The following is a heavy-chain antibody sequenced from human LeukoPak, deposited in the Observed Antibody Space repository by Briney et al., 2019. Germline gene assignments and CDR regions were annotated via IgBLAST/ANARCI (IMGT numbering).Heavy chain of an antibody. Sequence: GGSLRLSCAASGFTFSDYYMTWIRQAPGKGLEWVSHISSSGTAVFYADSVKGRFTISRDNAKSSLSLQMNSLRAEDTAVYYCARDWRGWFDPWGQGTLVTVSS. J-gene: IGHJ5*02. CDR1: GFTFSDYY. CDR3: ARDWRGWFDP. V-gene: IGHV3-11*01. CDR2: ISSSGTAV.